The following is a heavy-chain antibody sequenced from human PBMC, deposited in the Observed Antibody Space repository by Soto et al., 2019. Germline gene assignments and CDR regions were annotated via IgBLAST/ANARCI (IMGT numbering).Heavy chain of an antibody. CDR3: ARALIQLWPHYYYGMDV. Sequence: SETLSLTCTVSGGSISSGAYYWSWIRQPPGKGLEWIGYIYYSGTTYYNPSLKSRVTISVDTSKNQFSLKVSSVTAADTAVYYCARALIQLWPHYYYGMDVWGQGTTVTVS. J-gene: IGHJ6*02. CDR2: IYYSGTT. D-gene: IGHD5-18*01. V-gene: IGHV4-30-4*01. CDR1: GGSISSGAYY.